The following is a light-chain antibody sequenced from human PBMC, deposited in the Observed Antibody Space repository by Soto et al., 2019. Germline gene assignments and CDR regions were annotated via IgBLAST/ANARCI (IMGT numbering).Light chain of an antibody. J-gene: IGKJ1*01. CDR3: QQSFRRLT. CDR1: QSISRK. Sequence: DIQMTQSPSSLSASVGDRITITCRASQSISRKLNWYQQRPGKAPKLLIYAASSLQSGVPSRFSGSGSGTGFTLTISSLQPEDFATYYCQQSFRRLTFGQGTKVEIK. V-gene: IGKV1-39*01. CDR2: AAS.